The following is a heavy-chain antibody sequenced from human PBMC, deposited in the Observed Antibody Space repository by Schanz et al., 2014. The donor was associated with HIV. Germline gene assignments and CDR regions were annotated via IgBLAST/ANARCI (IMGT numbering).Heavy chain of an antibody. CDR2: INTYNGQT. J-gene: IGHJ4*02. CDR3: ARAVIGTFDF. D-gene: IGHD6-19*01. Sequence: QVQLVQSGSEVGKPGASVKVSCKASGYTFTNYAFGWVRQAPGQGLEWVGSINTYNGQTDYGRKLQGRVTMTTDRPTSTAYLELRSLRSDDTAVYYCARAVIGTFDFWGQGTLVTVSS. V-gene: IGHV1-18*01. CDR1: GYTFTNYA.